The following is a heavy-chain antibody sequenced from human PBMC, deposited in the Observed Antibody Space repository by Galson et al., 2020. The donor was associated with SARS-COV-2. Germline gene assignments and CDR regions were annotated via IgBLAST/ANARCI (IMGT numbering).Heavy chain of an antibody. J-gene: IGHJ6*02. V-gene: IGHV4-34*01. CDR1: GGSFSGYY. Sequence: SETLSLTCAVYGGSFSGYYWSWIRQPPGKGLEWIGEINHSGSTNYNPSLKSRVTISVDTPKNQFSLKLSSVTAADTAVYSCARGGVAAAGLGDYYYYGMDVWGQGTTVTVSS. CDR3: ARGGVAAAGLGDYYYYGMDV. D-gene: IGHD6-13*01. CDR2: INHSGST.